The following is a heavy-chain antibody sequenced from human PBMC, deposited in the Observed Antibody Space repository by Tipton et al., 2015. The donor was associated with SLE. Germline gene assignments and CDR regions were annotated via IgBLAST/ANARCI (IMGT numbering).Heavy chain of an antibody. D-gene: IGHD2-21*01. CDR2: ISAYNGNT. V-gene: IGHV1-18*01. J-gene: IGHJ3*02. CDR1: GYTFTSYG. CDR3: ARGEGSAYCGGDCYLDAFDI. Sequence: QSGAEVKKPGASVKVSCKASGYTFTSYGISWVRQAPGQGLEWMGWISAYNGNTNYAQKLQGRVTMTTDTSTSTAYMELRSLRSDDTAVYYCARGEGSAYCGGDCYLDAFDIWGQGTMVTVSS.